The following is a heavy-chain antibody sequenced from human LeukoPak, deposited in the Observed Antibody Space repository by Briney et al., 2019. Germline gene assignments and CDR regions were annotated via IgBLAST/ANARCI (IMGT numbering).Heavy chain of an antibody. CDR3: ARRLTQYDCFDP. V-gene: IGHV6-1*01. Sequence: SQTLSLTCAISGDSVSSNSVTWNGIRQSPSRGLEWPGRTYYRSTWYNDYAVSVRGRITVNPDTSKNQFSLHLNSVTPEDTAVYYCARRLTQYDCFDPWGQGILVTVSS. CDR1: GDSVSSNSVT. CDR2: TYYRSTWYN. J-gene: IGHJ5*02. D-gene: IGHD2-2*01.